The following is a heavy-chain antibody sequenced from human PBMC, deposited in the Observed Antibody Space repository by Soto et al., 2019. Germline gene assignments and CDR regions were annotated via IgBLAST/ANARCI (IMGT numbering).Heavy chain of an antibody. CDR3: ARGAGGF. CDR1: GGSVSSGSYY. CDR2: IYYSGST. V-gene: IGHV4-61*01. J-gene: IGHJ4*02. Sequence: QVQLQESGPGLVKPSETLSLTCTVSGGSVSSGSYYWTWIRQPPGKGLEWIGSIYYSGSTNYNPSLKSRVTISVDTSKNQFSLKLSSVTAADTAVYYCARGAGGFWGRGTLVTVSS. D-gene: IGHD3-16*01.